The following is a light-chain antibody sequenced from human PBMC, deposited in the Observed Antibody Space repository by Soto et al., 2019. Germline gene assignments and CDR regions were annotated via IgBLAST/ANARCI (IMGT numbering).Light chain of an antibody. Sequence: DIQMTQSPSSLSASVGDRVTITCQASQDISNSLNWYQQKPGKAPKLLIYDASHLETGVPSRFTGSGSGTDFTFTISSLQPEDIATYYCQHYDNLLRITFGPVTRVDFK. CDR1: QDISNS. V-gene: IGKV1-33*01. J-gene: IGKJ3*01. CDR2: DAS. CDR3: QHYDNLLRIT.